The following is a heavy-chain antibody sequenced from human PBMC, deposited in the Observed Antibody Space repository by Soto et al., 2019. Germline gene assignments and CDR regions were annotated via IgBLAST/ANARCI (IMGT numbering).Heavy chain of an antibody. CDR3: ARMNGYYGWVDP. CDR1: GGSTNCYD. D-gene: IGHD4-17*01. CDR2: VYNSGTT. Sequence: QVLLQESGPGLVKPSGTLSLTCTLSGGSTNCYDWSWIRKSPRQGLEWIGYVYNSGTTNYNPSLTSRVTISIETSKNQFSLELNSITASYAAVYYCARMNGYYGWVDPWGQGTLVTVSS. V-gene: IGHV4-59*01. J-gene: IGHJ5*02.